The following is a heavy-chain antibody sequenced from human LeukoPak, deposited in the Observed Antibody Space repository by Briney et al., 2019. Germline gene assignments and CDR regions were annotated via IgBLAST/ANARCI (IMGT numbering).Heavy chain of an antibody. CDR2: ISYDGSNK. D-gene: IGHD2-21*02. J-gene: IGHJ3*02. Sequence: GGSLRLSCAASGFTFSSYGMHWVRQAPGKGLEWVAVISYDGSNKYYADSVKGRFTISRDNSKNTLYLQMNSLRAEDTAVYYCATQTATAFDIWGQGTMVTVSS. CDR3: ATQTATAFDI. V-gene: IGHV3-30*03. CDR1: GFTFSSYG.